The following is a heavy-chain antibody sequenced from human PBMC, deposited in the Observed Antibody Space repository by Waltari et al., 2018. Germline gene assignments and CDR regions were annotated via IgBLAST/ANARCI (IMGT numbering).Heavy chain of an antibody. D-gene: IGHD2-15*01. J-gene: IGHJ4*02. CDR2: VHRSGRT. CDR3: ARDRGRGLYLDS. V-gene: IGHV4-4*02. CDR1: GDSMSTNNW. Sequence: QMQLQESGPGLVKPSGTLSLTCVFYGDSMSTNNWWSWVRQSPEKGLEWIGQVHRSGRTNYNPSFASRVDMSLEMSINQFSLKVVSATAADTAVYYCARDRGRGLYLDSWGQGTLVTVSP.